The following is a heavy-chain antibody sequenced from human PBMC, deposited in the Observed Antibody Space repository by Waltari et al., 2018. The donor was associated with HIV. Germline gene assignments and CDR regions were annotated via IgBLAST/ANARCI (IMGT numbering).Heavy chain of an antibody. CDR1: GFTFSSYW. CDR3: ARTDSSSGGSLDS. D-gene: IGHD6-13*01. J-gene: IGHJ4*02. V-gene: IGHV3-7*01. CDR2: IKQDGSEK. Sequence: EVQLVESGGGLVQPGGSLRLSCEASGFTFSSYWMSWVRQAPGKGLEWVAYIKQDGSEKYYVDSVKGRFTISRDNAKNSLYLQMNSLRAEDTAVYYCARTDSSSGGSLDSWGQGTLVTVSS.